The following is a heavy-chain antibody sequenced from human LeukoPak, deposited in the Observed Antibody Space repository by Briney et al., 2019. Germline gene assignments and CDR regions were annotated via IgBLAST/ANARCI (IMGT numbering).Heavy chain of an antibody. CDR1: GYTFTGYY. Sequence: ASVKVSCKASGYTFTGYYMHWVRQAPGQGLEWMGWINPNSGGTNYAQKFQGRVTMTRDTSFSTAYMELSRLRSDDTAVYYCARDLRDSIAVAGHWSNWGQGTLVTVSS. CDR2: INPNSGGT. V-gene: IGHV1-2*02. D-gene: IGHD6-19*01. J-gene: IGHJ4*02. CDR3: ARDLRDSIAVAGHWSN.